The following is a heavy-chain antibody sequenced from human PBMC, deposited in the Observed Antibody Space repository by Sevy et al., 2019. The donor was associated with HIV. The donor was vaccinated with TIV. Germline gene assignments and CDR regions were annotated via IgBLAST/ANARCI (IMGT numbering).Heavy chain of an antibody. D-gene: IGHD6-13*01. CDR3: ARERIGSSWYYFDY. V-gene: IGHV1-18*01. CDR2: ISAYNGNT. J-gene: IGHJ4*02. Sequence: ASVKVSCKASGYTFTSYGISWVRQAPGQGLEWMGWISAYNGNTNYAQKLQGRVTMTTDTSTSTAYMELRSLRSDDTAVYYCARERIGSSWYYFDYWGRGTLVTVSS. CDR1: GYTFTSYG.